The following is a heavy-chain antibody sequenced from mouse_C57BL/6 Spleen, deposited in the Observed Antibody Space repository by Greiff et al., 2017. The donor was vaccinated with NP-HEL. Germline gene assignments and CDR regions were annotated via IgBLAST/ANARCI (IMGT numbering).Heavy chain of an antibody. J-gene: IGHJ2*01. Sequence: VQLQQSGPELVKPGASVKISCKASGYAFSSSWMNWVKQRPGKGLEWIGRIYPGDGDTNYNGKFKGKATLTADKSYSTAYMQLSSLTSEDSAVYFCARSAGQATWANYFAYWGQGTTLTVSS. V-gene: IGHV1-82*01. D-gene: IGHD3-2*02. CDR1: GYAFSSSW. CDR3: ARSAGQATWANYFAY. CDR2: IYPGDGDT.